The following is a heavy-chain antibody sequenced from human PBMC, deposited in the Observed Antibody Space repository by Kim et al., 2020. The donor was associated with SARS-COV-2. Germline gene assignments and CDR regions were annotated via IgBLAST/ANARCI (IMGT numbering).Heavy chain of an antibody. J-gene: IGHJ4*02. V-gene: IGHV3-30*18. CDR3: AKDRRLLSYSGYDWGFDY. CDR1: GFTFSSYG. Sequence: GGSLRLSCAASGFTFSSYGMHWVRQAPGKGLEWVAVISYDGSNKYYADSVKGRFTISRDNSKNTLYLQMNSLRAEDTAVYYCAKDRRLLSYSGYDWGFDYWGQGTLVTVSS. CDR2: ISYDGSNK. D-gene: IGHD5-12*01.